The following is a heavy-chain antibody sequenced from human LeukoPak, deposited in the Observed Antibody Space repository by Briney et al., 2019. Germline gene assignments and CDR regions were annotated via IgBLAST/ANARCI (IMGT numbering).Heavy chain of an antibody. D-gene: IGHD3-22*01. CDR1: GFTFSSYS. J-gene: IGHJ4*02. Sequence: GGSLRLSCAASGFTFSSYSMNWVRQAPGKGLEWVSSISSSSSYIYYADSVKGRFTISRDNAKNSLYLQMNSLRAEDTAVYYSAKASYYYDSSGHVLFDYWGQGTLVTVSS. CDR2: ISSSSSYI. CDR3: AKASYYYDSSGHVLFDY. V-gene: IGHV3-21*01.